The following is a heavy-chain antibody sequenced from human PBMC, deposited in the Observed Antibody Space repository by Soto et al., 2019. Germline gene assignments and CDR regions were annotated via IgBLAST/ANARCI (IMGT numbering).Heavy chain of an antibody. CDR3: AHRNYIWIFDY. V-gene: IGHV2-5*02. CDR2: IYWDDDK. J-gene: IGHJ4*02. Sequence: SGPTLVNPTQTLTLTCTFSGFSLSTSGVGVGWIRQPPGKALEWLALIYWDDDKRYSPSLKSRLTITKDTSKNQVVLTMTNLDSVNTATYYCAHRNYIWIFDYWGQETLVTVPS. D-gene: IGHD3-16*01. CDR1: GFSLSTSGVG.